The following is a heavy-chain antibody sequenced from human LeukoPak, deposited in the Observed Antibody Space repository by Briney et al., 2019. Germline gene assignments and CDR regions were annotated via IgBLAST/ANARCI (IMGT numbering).Heavy chain of an antibody. CDR1: GGSISSGDYY. V-gene: IGHV4-30-4*01. D-gene: IGHD3-9*01. CDR2: IYYSGST. Sequence: SETLSLTCTVSGGSISSGDYYWSWIRQPPGKGLEWIGYIYYSGSTYYNPSLKSRVTISVDTSKNQFSLKLSSVTAADTAVYYCAARYYDILTGYGSFDYWGQGTLVTVSS. J-gene: IGHJ4*02. CDR3: AARYYDILTGYGSFDY.